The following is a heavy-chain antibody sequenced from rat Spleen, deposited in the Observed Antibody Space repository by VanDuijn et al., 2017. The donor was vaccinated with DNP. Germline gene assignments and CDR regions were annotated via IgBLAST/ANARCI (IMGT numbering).Heavy chain of an antibody. J-gene: IGHJ2*01. CDR1: GFTFGNSY. D-gene: IGHD1-2*01. V-gene: IGHV5-27*01. CDR3: AKDLGAAPRFDY. Sequence: EVKLVESGGGLVQPGRSLKLSCAASGFTFGNSYMAWVRQAPKEGLEWVASISTSGTRTYYPDSVKGRFTISRDNTNRTLYLQMNSLRSEDTATYYCAKDLGAAPRFDYWGQGVMVTVSS. CDR2: ISTSGTRT.